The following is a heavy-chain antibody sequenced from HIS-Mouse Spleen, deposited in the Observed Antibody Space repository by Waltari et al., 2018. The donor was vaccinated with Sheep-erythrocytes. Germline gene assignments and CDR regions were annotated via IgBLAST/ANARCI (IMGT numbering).Heavy chain of an antibody. V-gene: IGHV1-2*02. J-gene: IGHJ4*02. Sequence: QVQLVQSGAEVKKPGASVKVSCKASGYTFTGYYMHWVRQAPGQGLEWMGWINPNRGGTNYAQKFEGRVTMTRDTSSSTAYMELSRLRSDDTAVYYCARELAAAGSNYFDYWGQGTLVTVSS. CDR1: GYTFTGYY. CDR3: ARELAAAGSNYFDY. CDR2: INPNRGGT. D-gene: IGHD6-13*01.